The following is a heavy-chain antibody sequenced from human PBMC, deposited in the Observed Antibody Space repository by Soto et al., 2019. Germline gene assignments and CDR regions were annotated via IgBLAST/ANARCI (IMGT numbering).Heavy chain of an antibody. J-gene: IGHJ4*02. CDR2: INPSGGST. CDR3: AGRGREYFDY. CDR1: GYTFTSYY. Sequence: QVQLVQSGAEVKKPGASVKVSCKASGYTFTSYYMHWVRQAPGQGLEWMGIINPSGGSTSYAQKFQGRVNMTRDTSTSTVYMELSSLRSEDTAVYYCAGRGREYFDYWGQGNLVTVSS. D-gene: IGHD3-10*01. V-gene: IGHV1-46*01.